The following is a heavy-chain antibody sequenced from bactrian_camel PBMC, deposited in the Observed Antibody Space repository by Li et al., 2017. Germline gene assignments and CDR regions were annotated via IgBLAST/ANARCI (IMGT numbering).Heavy chain of an antibody. CDR2: IDSGNSKT. D-gene: IGHD3*01. J-gene: IGHJ4*01. CDR1: GFTFSSYA. Sequence: HVQLVESGGGLVQPGGTLRLSCVASGFTFSSYAMYWVRQAPGKGLEWVSTIDSGNSKTYYADSVKGRFTISRDNAKDTLYLQMNSLKIEDTAVYYCALGSSRQATMTARGKGTQVTVS. V-gene: IGHV3S1*01.